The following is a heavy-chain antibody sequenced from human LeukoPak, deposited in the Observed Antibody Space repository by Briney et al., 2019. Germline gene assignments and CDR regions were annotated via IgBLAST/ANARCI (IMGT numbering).Heavy chain of an antibody. V-gene: IGHV1-69*13. D-gene: IGHD3-3*01. CDR1: GGTFSSYA. Sequence: ASVKVSCKASGGTFSSYAISWVRPAPGQGLEWMGGIIPIFGTANYAQKFQGRVTITADESTSTAYMELSSLRSEDTAVYYCANFWSGPGAFDIWGQGTMVTVSS. J-gene: IGHJ3*02. CDR3: ANFWSGPGAFDI. CDR2: IIPIFGTA.